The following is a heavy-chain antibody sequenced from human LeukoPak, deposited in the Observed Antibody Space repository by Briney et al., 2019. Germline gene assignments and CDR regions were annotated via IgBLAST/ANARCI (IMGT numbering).Heavy chain of an antibody. J-gene: IGHJ5*02. CDR2: IYYSGST. D-gene: IGHD2-2*01. CDR1: GGSISSYY. CDR3: ASGGFCGSTTCYPNWFDP. Sequence: SETLSLTCTVSGGSISSYYWSWIRQPPGKGLEWIGYIYYSGSTNYNPSLKSRVTISIDTSKNQFSLKLSSVTAADTAVYYCASGGFCGSTTCYPNWFDPWGQGTLVTVSS. V-gene: IGHV4-59*01.